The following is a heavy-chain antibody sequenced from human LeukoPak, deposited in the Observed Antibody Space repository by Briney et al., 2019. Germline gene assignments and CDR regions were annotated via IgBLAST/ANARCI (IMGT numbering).Heavy chain of an antibody. CDR3: AKYMTPDTVAAIPPFDY. CDR1: GFGISSYA. V-gene: IGHV3-23*01. J-gene: IGHJ4*02. D-gene: IGHD5-12*01. Sequence: GGSLRLSCAASGFGISSYAVSWVRQGPGKGLEWVSSVTGIVGRTYYADSVDGRFTIARDNSKSTVYLQMNSLRAEDTAVYYCAKYMTPDTVAAIPPFDYWGQGALVTVSS. CDR2: VTGIVGRT.